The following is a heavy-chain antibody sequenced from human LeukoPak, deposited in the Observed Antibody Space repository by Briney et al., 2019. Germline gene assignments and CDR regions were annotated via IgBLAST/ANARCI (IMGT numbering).Heavy chain of an antibody. CDR1: GGSISSYY. Sequence: PSETLSLTCTVSGGSISSYYWSWIRQPAGKGLEWIGRIYTSGSTNYNPSLKSRVTMSVDTSKNQFSLKLRSVTAADTAVYYCARGYNWGSPTRNFYYLDVWGKGTTVTVPS. J-gene: IGHJ6*03. D-gene: IGHD7-27*01. V-gene: IGHV4-4*07. CDR2: IYTSGST. CDR3: ARGYNWGSPTRNFYYLDV.